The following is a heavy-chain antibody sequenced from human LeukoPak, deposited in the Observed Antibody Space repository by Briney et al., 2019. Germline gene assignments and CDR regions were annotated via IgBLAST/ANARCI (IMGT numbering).Heavy chain of an antibody. CDR2: ISWDGTT. V-gene: IGHV3-43*01. D-gene: IGHD3-22*01. CDR1: GFTFEDYT. Sequence: GSLRLSCVASGFTFEDYTMHWVRQAPGETLGWVSLISWDGTTYYTDSVKGRFTISRDNSKNSLYLQMDTLRSEDTAFYYCVKDLSYESSGHVLEYWGQGTLVTVSS. CDR3: VKDLSYESSGHVLEY. J-gene: IGHJ4*02.